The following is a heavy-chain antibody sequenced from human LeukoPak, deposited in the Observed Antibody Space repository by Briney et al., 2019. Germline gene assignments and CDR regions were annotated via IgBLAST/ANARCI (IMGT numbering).Heavy chain of an antibody. Sequence: SETLSLTCTVSGGSISGYYWTWIRQPPGKGLEWIAYIYYSGSTKYNPSLKSRVTISLDGSKNQFSLKLWSVTAADTAVYYCARLQVHCGGDCHTRWFDPWGQGTLVTVSS. CDR2: IYYSGST. J-gene: IGHJ5*02. CDR1: GGSISGYY. V-gene: IGHV4-59*08. CDR3: ARLQVHCGGDCHTRWFDP. D-gene: IGHD2-21*02.